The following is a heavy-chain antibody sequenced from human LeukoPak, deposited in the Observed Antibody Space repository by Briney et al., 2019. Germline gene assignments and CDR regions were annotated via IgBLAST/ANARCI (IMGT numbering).Heavy chain of an antibody. CDR3: ARGATTGRGLWFVP. J-gene: IGHJ5*02. D-gene: IGHD1-1*01. CDR2: IYHSGTT. CDR1: GASSSDHY. Sequence: PSETLSLTCTVSGASSSDHYWNWIRQPPGKGLEWIGYIYHSGTTTYNPSLKSRVTMSIDAPQTQFSLKLSSLTAADTAVYYCARGATTGRGLWFVPWGRGILVTVSS. V-gene: IGHV4-59*11.